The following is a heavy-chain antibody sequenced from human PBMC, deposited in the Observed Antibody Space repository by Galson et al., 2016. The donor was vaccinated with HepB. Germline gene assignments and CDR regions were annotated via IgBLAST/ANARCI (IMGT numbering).Heavy chain of an antibody. V-gene: IGHV3-33*01. CDR2: LGFDGSSK. J-gene: IGHJ3*02. CDR3: ARSPPPATPTAGSLDI. CDR1: RFTLTTYA. Sequence: SLRLSCATSRFTLTTYAIHWVRQAPGKGLGWLAVLGFDGSSKFYADSVKGRFTISRDDSKNTVFLQMNSLRVEDTAVYYCARSPPPATPTAGSLDIWGQGTVLTVSS.